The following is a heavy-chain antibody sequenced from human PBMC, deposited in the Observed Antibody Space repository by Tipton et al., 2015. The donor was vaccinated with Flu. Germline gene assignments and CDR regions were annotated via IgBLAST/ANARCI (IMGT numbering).Heavy chain of an antibody. D-gene: IGHD5-18*01. Sequence: LGSSYYWAWIRQPPGRGLEWIGNIHTSEGTYYNLSLKSRVTLSVDRSKNQFSLRLASVTAADTAVYYCANETAYSYAPLGDAVDVWGRGTMVSVSS. CDR1: LGSSYY. J-gene: IGHJ3*01. CDR2: IHTSEGT. V-gene: IGHV4-38-2*01. CDR3: ANETAYSYAPLGDAVDV.